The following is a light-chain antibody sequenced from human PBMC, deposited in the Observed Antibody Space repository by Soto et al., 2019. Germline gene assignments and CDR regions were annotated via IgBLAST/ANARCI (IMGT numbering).Light chain of an antibody. CDR1: QSVSRY. J-gene: IGKJ3*01. Sequence: EIVLTQSTATLSLSPGERATLSCRASQSVSRYLAWYQQQPGQAPRLLIYDASDRATGIPARFRGSGSGTDFTVIIGSPEPEDVADYYCEHRSSWPLGFGPRTKVEIK. V-gene: IGKV3-11*01. CDR3: EHRSSWPLG. CDR2: DAS.